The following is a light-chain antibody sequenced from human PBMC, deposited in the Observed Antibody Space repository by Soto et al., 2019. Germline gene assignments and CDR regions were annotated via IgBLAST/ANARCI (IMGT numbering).Light chain of an antibody. CDR3: QSYDNSLSGL. V-gene: IGLV1-40*01. CDR2: GNI. CDR1: SSNIGAGYD. J-gene: IGLJ2*01. Sequence: QAVVTQPPSVSGAPGQRVTISCTGSSSNIGAGYDVHWYQQVPGTAPKLLIYGNINRPSGVPDRFSGSKSGTSASLAITGLQAEDEADYYCQSYDNSLSGLFGGGTKLTVL.